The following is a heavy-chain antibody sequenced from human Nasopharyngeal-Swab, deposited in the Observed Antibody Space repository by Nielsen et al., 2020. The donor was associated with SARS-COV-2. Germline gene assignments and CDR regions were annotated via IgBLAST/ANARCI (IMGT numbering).Heavy chain of an antibody. V-gene: IGHV3-21*04. D-gene: IGHD3-3*01. CDR3: ARDSDTIFGVVASYFDY. Sequence: GECLKISCAASGFTFSSYSMNWVRQAPGKGLEWVSSISSSSSYIYYADSVKGRFTISRDNAKNSLYLQMNSLRAEDTAVYYCARDSDTIFGVVASYFDYWGQGTLVTVSS. CDR2: ISSSSSYI. J-gene: IGHJ4*02. CDR1: GFTFSSYS.